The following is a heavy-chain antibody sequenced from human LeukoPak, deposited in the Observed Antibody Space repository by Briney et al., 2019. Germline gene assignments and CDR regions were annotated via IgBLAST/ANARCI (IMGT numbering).Heavy chain of an antibody. CDR1: GFTVSSNY. CDR3: ARARHIYSGSSNDDAFDI. CDR2: TYSGGST. Sequence: GGSLRLSCAASGFTVSSNYMSWVRQAPGKGLEWVSVTYSGGSTYYADSVKGRFTISRDNSKNTLYLQMNSLRAEDTAVYYCARARHIYSGSSNDDAFDIWGQGTMVTVSS. D-gene: IGHD1-26*01. V-gene: IGHV3-66*01. J-gene: IGHJ3*02.